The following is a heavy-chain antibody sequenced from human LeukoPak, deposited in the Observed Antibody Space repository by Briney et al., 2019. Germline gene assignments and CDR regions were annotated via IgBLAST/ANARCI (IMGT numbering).Heavy chain of an antibody. D-gene: IGHD5-18*01. CDR2: IYYSGRT. Sequence: SQTLSLTCTVSGASINNGDYYWSWIRQPPGKGLEWIGYIYYSGRTYYNPSLKSRSTISSDKAKNHFSLNLTSVTAADTAVYYCARHGYSYGHAVYWGQGTLVTVSS. CDR3: ARHGYSYGHAVY. J-gene: IGHJ4*02. V-gene: IGHV4-30-4*01. CDR1: GASINNGDYY.